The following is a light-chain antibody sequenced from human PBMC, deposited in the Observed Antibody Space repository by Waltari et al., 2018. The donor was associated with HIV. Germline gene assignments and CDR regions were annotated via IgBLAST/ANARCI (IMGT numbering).Light chain of an antibody. CDR1: SSAGGSYNL. J-gene: IGLJ2*01. CDR3: CSYAGSSTLEV. V-gene: IGLV2-23*01. CDR2: EGS. Sequence: SALTHPASVSGSPGQSITISCTGTSSAGGSYNLFSWYQQHPGKAPKLMIYEGSKRPSGVSNRFSGSKSGNTASLTISGLQAEDEADYYCCSYAGSSTLEVFGGGTKLTVL.